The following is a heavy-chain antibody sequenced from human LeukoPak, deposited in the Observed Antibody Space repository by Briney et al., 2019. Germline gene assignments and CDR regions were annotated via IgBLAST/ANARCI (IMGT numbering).Heavy chain of an antibody. CDR2: ISASGGHT. J-gene: IGHJ4*02. Sequence: GGSLRLSCTASEFTFSTYDMNWVRQAPGKGLDWVSTISASGGHTYYADSVKGRFTISRDNSKNTLYLQMNSLRAEDTAVYYCAKDSRYFDWFDYWGQGTLVTVSS. V-gene: IGHV3-23*01. CDR3: AKDSRYFDWFDY. D-gene: IGHD3-9*01. CDR1: EFTFSTYD.